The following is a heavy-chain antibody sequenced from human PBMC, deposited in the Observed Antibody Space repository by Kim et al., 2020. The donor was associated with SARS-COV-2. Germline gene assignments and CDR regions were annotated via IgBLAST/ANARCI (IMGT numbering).Heavy chain of an antibody. Sequence: GGSLRLSCAASGFTFSDYYMSWIRQAPGKGLEWVSYISSSGSTIYYADSVKGRFTISRDNAKNSLYLQMNSLRAEDTAVYYCARDGFRYYDISSGMDVWGQGTTVTVSS. CDR1: GFTFSDYY. CDR2: ISSSGSTI. V-gene: IGHV3-11*01. CDR3: ARDGFRYYDISSGMDV. D-gene: IGHD3-9*01. J-gene: IGHJ6*02.